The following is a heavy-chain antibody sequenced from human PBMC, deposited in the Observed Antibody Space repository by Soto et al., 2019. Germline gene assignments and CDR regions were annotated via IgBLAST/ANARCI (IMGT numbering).Heavy chain of an antibody. CDR2: ISSSSSYI. V-gene: IGHV3-21*01. J-gene: IGHJ6*02. CDR1: GFTFSSYS. Sequence: GGSLRLSCAASGFTFSSYSMNWVRQAPGKGLEWVSSISSSSSYIYYADSVKGRFTISRDNAKNSLYLQMNSLRAEDTAVYYCARGRGDSYGFYYYYGMDVWGQGTTVTVSS. CDR3: ARGRGDSYGFYYYYGMDV. D-gene: IGHD5-18*01.